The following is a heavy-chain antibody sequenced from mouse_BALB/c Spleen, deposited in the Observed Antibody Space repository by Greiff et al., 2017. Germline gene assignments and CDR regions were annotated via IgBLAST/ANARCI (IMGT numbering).Heavy chain of an antibody. V-gene: IGHV2-9*02. CDR2: IWAGGST. J-gene: IGHJ1*01. CDR3: ARDGDYRYVDV. CDR1: GFSLPSYG. Sequence: QVQLQQSGPGLVAPSQSLSITCTVSGFSLPSYGVHWVRQPPGKGLEWLGVIWAGGSTNYNSALMSRLRISKDNSKSQVFLKMNSLQTDDTAMYFCARDGDYRYVDVWGAGTTVTVSA.